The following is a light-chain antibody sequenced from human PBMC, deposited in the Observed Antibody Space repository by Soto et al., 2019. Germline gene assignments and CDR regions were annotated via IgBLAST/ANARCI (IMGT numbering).Light chain of an antibody. CDR2: GAS. V-gene: IGKV3-20*01. CDR3: QHYGKFPLT. J-gene: IGKJ3*01. CDR1: PGTDANY. Sequence: EVVVTQSPGTLSLSPGERATLSCRASPGTDANYLAWYQQKPGQAPRLLIYGASSRATGIPDRFSGSGSRTDFTLTISRLEPEDFSMYYCQHYGKFPLTFGPGIRLDIK.